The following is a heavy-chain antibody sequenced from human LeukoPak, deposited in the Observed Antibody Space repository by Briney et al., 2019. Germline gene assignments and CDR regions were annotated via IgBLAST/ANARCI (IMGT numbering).Heavy chain of an antibody. CDR2: IKSKTDGGTT. V-gene: IGHV3-15*01. D-gene: IGHD3-16*02. J-gene: IGHJ1*01. CDR3: TTRYVWGSYRPSEYFQH. CDR1: GFTFSNAW. Sequence: GGSLRLSCAASGFTFSNAWMSWVRQAPGKGLEWVGRIKSKTDGGTTDYAAPVKGRFTVSRDDSKNTLYLQMNSLKTEDTAVYYCTTRYVWGSYRPSEYFQHWGQGTLVTVSS.